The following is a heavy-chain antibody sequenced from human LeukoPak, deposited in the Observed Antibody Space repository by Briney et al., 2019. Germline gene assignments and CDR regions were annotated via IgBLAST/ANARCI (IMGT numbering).Heavy chain of an antibody. CDR1: GFTFSSYA. CDR2: ISYDGSNK. V-gene: IGHV3-30*04. D-gene: IGHD3-9*01. J-gene: IGHJ6*03. CDR3: ASSQGGFDRYYMDV. Sequence: GGSLRLSCAASGFTFSSYAMHWVRQAPGKGLEWVAVISYDGSNKYYADSVKGRFTISRDNSKNTLYLQMNSLRAEDTAVYYCASSQGGFDRYYMDVWGKGTTVTVSS.